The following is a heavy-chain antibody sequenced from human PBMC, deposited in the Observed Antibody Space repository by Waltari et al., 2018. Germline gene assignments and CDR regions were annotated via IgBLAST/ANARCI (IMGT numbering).Heavy chain of an antibody. V-gene: IGHV3-9*01. CDR3: VKDINIGGQWLALRGDS. Sequence: EVQLVESGGGLVQSGRSLRLSCAASGFTFDDYAIQRVRQTPGKGLEWVSGISWNSGTIAYADSVKGRFTISRDNAKNSLYLQMNSLRTEDTALYYCVKDINIGGQWLALRGDSWGQGTLVTVSS. CDR2: ISWNSGTI. CDR1: GFTFDDYA. J-gene: IGHJ4*02. D-gene: IGHD6-19*01.